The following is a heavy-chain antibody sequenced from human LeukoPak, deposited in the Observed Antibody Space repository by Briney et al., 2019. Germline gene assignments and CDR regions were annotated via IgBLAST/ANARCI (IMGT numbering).Heavy chain of an antibody. V-gene: IGHV4-61*02. CDR2: IYTSGST. J-gene: IGHJ6*03. D-gene: IGHD3-22*01. Sequence: SETLSLTCAVSGGSISSGGYSWSGIRQPAGKGLEWIGRIYTSGSTNYNPSLKSRVTISVDTSKNQFSLKLSSVTAADTAVYYCARDFIDSSGYSYYYYYMDVWGKGTTVTISS. CDR1: GGSISSGGYS. CDR3: ARDFIDSSGYSYYYYYMDV.